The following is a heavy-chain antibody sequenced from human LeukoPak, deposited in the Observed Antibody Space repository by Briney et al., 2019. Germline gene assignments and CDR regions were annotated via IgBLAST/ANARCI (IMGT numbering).Heavy chain of an antibody. Sequence: GGSLRLSCAASGFTLSSYAMSWVRQAPEKGLEWVSSISGSSGSTYYADSVKGRFTISRDNSKNTLYLQMNSLRAEDTAVYYCAKDGIGVSLFDYWGQGTLVTVSS. J-gene: IGHJ4*02. CDR2: ISGSSGST. D-gene: IGHD1-14*01. CDR1: GFTLSSYA. V-gene: IGHV3-23*01. CDR3: AKDGIGVSLFDY.